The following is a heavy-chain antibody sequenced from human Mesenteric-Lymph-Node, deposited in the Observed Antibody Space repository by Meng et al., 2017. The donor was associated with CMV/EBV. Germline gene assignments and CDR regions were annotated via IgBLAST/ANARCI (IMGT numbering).Heavy chain of an antibody. V-gene: IGHV3-48*04. CDR1: GFTFSNYG. CDR3: AGGPEWELLGGRGDCGDY. J-gene: IGHJ4*03. Sequence: GESLKISCAVSGFTFSNYGMNWVRQAPGKGLEWFSYISGTSSPIYYADSVKGRFTISRDNAKNSLYLQMNSLRAEDTAVYHCAGGPEWELLGGRGDCGDYWGQGTTVTVSS. D-gene: IGHD1-26*01. CDR2: ISGTSSPI.